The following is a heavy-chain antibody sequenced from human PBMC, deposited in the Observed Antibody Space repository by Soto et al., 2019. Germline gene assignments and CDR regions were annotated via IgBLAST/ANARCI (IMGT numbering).Heavy chain of an antibody. Sequence: EVQLVESGGGSVQPGGSLRLSCAASGFSFSSYFMAWVRQAPGEGLVSVSHVPGDGSRASYADSVRGGFTISRDNAKNTLYLQMDSLRDEDTAIYYCARENWYSLDVWGQGTTVTVSS. CDR1: GFSFSSYF. D-gene: IGHD1-26*01. V-gene: IGHV3-74*01. CDR2: VPGDGSRA. J-gene: IGHJ6*02. CDR3: ARENWYSLDV.